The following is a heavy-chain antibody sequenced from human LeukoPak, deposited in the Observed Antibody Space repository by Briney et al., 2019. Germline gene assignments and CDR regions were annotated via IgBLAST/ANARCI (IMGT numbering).Heavy chain of an antibody. CDR3: ARRSSRAADFDY. V-gene: IGHV4-39*01. Sequence: SETLSLTCTVSGDSISSSSYYWGWIRQPPGKGLEWIGSIYYSGSTYYNPSLKSRVTISVDTSKNQFSLRLSSVTAADTAVYYCARRSSRAADFDYWGQGTLVTVSS. D-gene: IGHD6-13*01. CDR1: GDSISSSSYY. J-gene: IGHJ4*02. CDR2: IYYSGST.